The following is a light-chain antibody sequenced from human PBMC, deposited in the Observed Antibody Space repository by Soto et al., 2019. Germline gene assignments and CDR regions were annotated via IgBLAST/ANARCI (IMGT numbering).Light chain of an antibody. Sequence: EIVLTQSPGTLSLSPGERATLSCRASQSVSSSYLAWYQQKPGQAPRLLIYGASSRATGIPDRFSGSGSGTDCTITISRLEPEDFAVYYWHQCDGSPGLTCGGGTKLDSK. CDR2: GAS. CDR3: HQCDGSPGLT. V-gene: IGKV3-20*01. J-gene: IGKJ4*01. CDR1: QSVSSSY.